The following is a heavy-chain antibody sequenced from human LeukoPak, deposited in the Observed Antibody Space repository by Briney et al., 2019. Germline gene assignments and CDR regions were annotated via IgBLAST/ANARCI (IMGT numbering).Heavy chain of an antibody. CDR3: ARDLGVAGPFDI. CDR1: GYTFTNYD. D-gene: IGHD6-19*01. CDR2: MNPNSGNT. J-gene: IGHJ3*02. Sequence: ASVKVSCKASGYTFTNYDINWVRQATGQGLEWVGRMNPNSGNTGYAQKFQGRVTITRNTSISTAYMELSSLRSEDTAVYYCARDLGVAGPFDIWGQGTMVTVSS. V-gene: IGHV1-8*03.